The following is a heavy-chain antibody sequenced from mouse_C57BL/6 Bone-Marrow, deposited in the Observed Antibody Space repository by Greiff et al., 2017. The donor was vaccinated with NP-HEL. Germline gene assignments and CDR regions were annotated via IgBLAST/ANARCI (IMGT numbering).Heavy chain of an antibody. V-gene: IGHV5-6*01. J-gene: IGHJ1*03. CDR3: AREGGSSYGYFDV. CDR2: ISSGGSYT. D-gene: IGHD1-1*01. CDR1: GFTFSSYG. Sequence: EVKLVESGGDLVKPGGSLKLSCAASGFTFSSYGMSWVRQTPDKRLEWVATISSGGSYTYYPDSVKGRVTISRDNAKNTLYLQMSSLKSEDAAMYCCAREGGSSYGYFDVWGTGTTVTVSS.